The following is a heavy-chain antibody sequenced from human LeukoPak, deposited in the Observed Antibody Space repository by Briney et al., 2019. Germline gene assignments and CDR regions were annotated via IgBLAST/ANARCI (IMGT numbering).Heavy chain of an antibody. V-gene: IGHV4-34*01. Sequence: SETLSLTCAVYGGSFSGYYWSWIRQPPGKGLEWIGEINHSGSTNYNPSLKSRVTISVDTSKNQFSLKLSSVTAADTAVYYCAREKNRTPRNYYFDYSGQGTLVTVSS. CDR3: AREKNRTPRNYYFDY. J-gene: IGHJ4*02. CDR1: GGSFSGYY. CDR2: INHSGST. D-gene: IGHD1-14*01.